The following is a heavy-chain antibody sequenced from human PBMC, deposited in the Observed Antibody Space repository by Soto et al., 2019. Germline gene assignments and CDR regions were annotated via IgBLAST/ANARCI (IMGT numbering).Heavy chain of an antibody. J-gene: IGHJ5*02. V-gene: IGHV3-23*01. CDR2: ISGSGVSI. Sequence: GGSLRLSCAASGFIFTDYAMTLVRQAPGKGLEWVSVISGSGVSIYYTDSVRGRFTISRDNSKNTLYLQMHSLRPEDTAVYFCVKRPDSSDRSGYPACGEGIQVTVSS. CDR3: VKRPDSSDRSGYPA. CDR1: GFIFTDYA. D-gene: IGHD3-3*01.